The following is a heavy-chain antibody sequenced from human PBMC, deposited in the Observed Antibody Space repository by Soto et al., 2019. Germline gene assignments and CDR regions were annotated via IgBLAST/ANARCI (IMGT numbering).Heavy chain of an antibody. CDR1: GFTFGTYA. CDR2: ISGSGAST. J-gene: IGHJ4*02. Sequence: EVRLLESGGGLVQPGGSLRLSCAASGFTFGTYAMNWVRQAPGKGLEWVSGISGSGASTYYADSVKGRFTISSDNSKNTLYLQMNSLKAEDTAVYYCAKQGAVTGDFDHWGQGTLVTVSS. D-gene: IGHD4-4*01. V-gene: IGHV3-23*01. CDR3: AKQGAVTGDFDH.